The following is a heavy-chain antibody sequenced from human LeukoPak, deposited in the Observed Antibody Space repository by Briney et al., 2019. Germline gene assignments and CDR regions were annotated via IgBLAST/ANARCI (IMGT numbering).Heavy chain of an antibody. D-gene: IGHD2/OR15-2a*01. V-gene: IGHV4-59*02. CDR2: LSYTGKT. J-gene: IGHJ4*02. CDR1: GVSVSTSH. Sequence: SETLSLTCNVSGVSVSTSHWSWIRQRPGKGLEWIGCLSYTGKTDYNPSLKSRVSISLGSSNNHFSLKLTSVTAADTAVYYCSEGYFEPFDHWGQGILVTVSS. CDR3: SEGYFEPFDH.